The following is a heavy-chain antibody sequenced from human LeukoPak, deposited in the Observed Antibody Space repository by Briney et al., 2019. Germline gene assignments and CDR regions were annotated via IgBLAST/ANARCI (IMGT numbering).Heavy chain of an antibody. V-gene: IGHV3-7*01. Sequence: GGSLRLSCAASGFSFSIYWMSWVRQAPGKGLQWVANIKQDGSEKYYVDSVKGRFTISRDNAKNSLYLQMNGLRAEDTAVYYCVRDCPHYVNTHLFDPWGQGTLVTVSS. J-gene: IGHJ5*02. CDR2: IKQDGSEK. D-gene: IGHD3-10*02. CDR3: VRDCPHYVNTHLFDP. CDR1: GFSFSIYW.